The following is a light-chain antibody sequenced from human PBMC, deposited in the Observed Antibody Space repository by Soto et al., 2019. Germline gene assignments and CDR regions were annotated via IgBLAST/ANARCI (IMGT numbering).Light chain of an antibody. CDR1: QSVRSN. J-gene: IGKJ1*01. V-gene: IGKV3-15*01. Sequence: EIVMTPSPATLSVSPREKATLSRRASQSVRSNLAWYQQKPGQAPRLLIYGASTRATGIPAMFSGSGSGTEFTLSIGSLQSEDFAVYYCQQYNDWPPTFGQGTKVDIK. CDR3: QQYNDWPPT. CDR2: GAS.